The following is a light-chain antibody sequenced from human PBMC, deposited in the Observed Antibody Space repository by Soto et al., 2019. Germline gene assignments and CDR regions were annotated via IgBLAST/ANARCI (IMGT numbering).Light chain of an antibody. Sequence: QSVLTQPASVSGSPGQSITISCTGTSSDVGGYNYVSWYQHHPGKAPKLMIYDVSNPPSGVSNRFSGSKSGNTASLTISGLQAEDEAGYYCSSYTSSSTLYVFGTGTKLTVL. CDR2: DVS. CDR3: SSYTSSSTLYV. J-gene: IGLJ1*01. V-gene: IGLV2-14*03. CDR1: SSDVGGYNY.